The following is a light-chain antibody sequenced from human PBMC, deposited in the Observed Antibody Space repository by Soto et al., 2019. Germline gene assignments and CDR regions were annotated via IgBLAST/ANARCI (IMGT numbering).Light chain of an antibody. CDR1: SRDVGASDH. Sequence: QSALTQPASVSESPGQSITISCTGSSRDVGASDHVSWYQQHPGKAPKLMVYDVTNRPSGVSNRFSGSKSGNTASLTISGLQPEDEADYYCSSYTTTSTYVFGTGTKVTVL. J-gene: IGLJ1*01. V-gene: IGLV2-14*03. CDR3: SSYTTTSTYV. CDR2: DVT.